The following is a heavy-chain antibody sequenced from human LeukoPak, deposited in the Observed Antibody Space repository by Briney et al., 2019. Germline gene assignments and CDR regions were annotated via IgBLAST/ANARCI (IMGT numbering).Heavy chain of an antibody. J-gene: IGHJ4*02. CDR1: GYTFTGYY. Sequence: ASVKVSCKASGYTFTGYYMHWVRQAPGQGLEWMGWINPNSGGTNYAQKFQGRVTMTRDTSISTAYMELSRLRSDDTAVYYCAREGPGSGGDLDYWGQGTLVTVSS. CDR3: AREGPGSGGDLDY. CDR2: INPNSGGT. D-gene: IGHD2-21*02. V-gene: IGHV1-2*02.